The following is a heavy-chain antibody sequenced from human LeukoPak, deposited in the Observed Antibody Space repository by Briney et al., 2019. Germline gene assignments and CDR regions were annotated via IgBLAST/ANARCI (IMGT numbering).Heavy chain of an antibody. J-gene: IGHJ4*02. V-gene: IGHV3-74*01. CDR2: INTDGSST. D-gene: IGHD4-11*01. Sequence: GGSLRLSCAASGFTFSSYWMHWVRQVPGKGLVWVSRINTDGSSTTYADSVKGRFTISRDNAKNTLYLQMNRLRVEDTAVYYCTPTTYSNYISYWGQGTLVTVSS. CDR3: TPTTYSNYISY. CDR1: GFTFSSYW.